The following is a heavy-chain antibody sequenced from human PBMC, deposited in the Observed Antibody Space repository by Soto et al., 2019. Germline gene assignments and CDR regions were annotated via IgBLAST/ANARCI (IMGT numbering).Heavy chain of an antibody. CDR1: SSLRKNGMS. V-gene: IGHV2-70*04. CDR3: ARLWSADSFAY. D-gene: IGHD3-3*01. CDR2: IDWDDAT. Sequence: SSLRKNGMSVSCIRQPPGKALEWLARIDWDDATFYSPSLKTRLNISKDTSKNQVVLTMTNMDPTDTAIYYCARLWSADSFAYWGKGSLVTV. J-gene: IGHJ4*02.